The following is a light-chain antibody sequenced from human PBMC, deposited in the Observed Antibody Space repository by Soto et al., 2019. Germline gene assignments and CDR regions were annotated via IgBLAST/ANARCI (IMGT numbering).Light chain of an antibody. J-gene: IGLJ3*02. CDR1: SWHSSYT. V-gene: IGLV4-69*01. CDR3: QTWGTGIRV. Sequence: QLVLTQWPSASASLGASVKLTCTLSSWHSSYTIAWHQQQPEKGPRYLMKLNSDGSHSKGDGIPDRFSGSSSGAERYLTISSLQSEDEADYYCQTWGTGIRVFGAGTKVTVL. CDR2: LNSDGSH.